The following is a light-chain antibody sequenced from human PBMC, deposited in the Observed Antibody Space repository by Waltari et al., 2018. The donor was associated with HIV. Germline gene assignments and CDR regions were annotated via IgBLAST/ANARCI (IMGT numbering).Light chain of an antibody. Sequence: DIVMTQSPDSLVVSLGERATINCKSSQSVLYSSNNKNYLAWYQQKPGQPPKLLIYWASTRESGVPDRFSGSGSGTDFTLTISSLQAEDVAVYYCQQYYSTPPFTFGPGTKVDIK. V-gene: IGKV4-1*01. CDR2: WAS. J-gene: IGKJ3*01. CDR1: QSVLYSSNNKNY. CDR3: QQYYSTPPFT.